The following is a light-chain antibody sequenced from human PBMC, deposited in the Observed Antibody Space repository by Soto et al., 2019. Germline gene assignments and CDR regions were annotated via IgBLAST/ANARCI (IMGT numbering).Light chain of an antibody. Sequence: EIVLTQSPGTLSLCPWEIATLSCRASQSVSGRYLAWYQQKPVQAPRLLIYGASTRATGIPARFSGSGSGTEFTLTISRLEPEDSAVYYCQQYGRSPTWTFGQGTKVDIK. CDR3: QQYGRSPTWT. CDR1: QSVSGRY. J-gene: IGKJ1*01. V-gene: IGKV3-20*01. CDR2: GAS.